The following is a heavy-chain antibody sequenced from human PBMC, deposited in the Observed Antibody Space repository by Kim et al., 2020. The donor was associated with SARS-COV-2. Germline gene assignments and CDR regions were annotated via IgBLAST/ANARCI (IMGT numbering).Heavy chain of an antibody. CDR3: AKPTRAYYYGMDV. J-gene: IGHJ6*02. D-gene: IGHD2-15*01. CDR1: GYTFTSYA. Sequence: ASVKVSCKASGYTFTSYAMHWVRQAPGQRLEWMGWIDAGNGVTKYSQKFQGRVTITRDTSATTASLELSSLRSEDTAVYYCAKPTRAYYYGMDVWGQGTTVTVSS. V-gene: IGHV1-3*01. CDR2: IDAGNGVT.